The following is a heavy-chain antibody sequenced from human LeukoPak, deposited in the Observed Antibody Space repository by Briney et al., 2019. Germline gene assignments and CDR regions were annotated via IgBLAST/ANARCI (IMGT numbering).Heavy chain of an antibody. D-gene: IGHD2-21*01. V-gene: IGHV4-59*01. CDR2: IYYSGST. Sequence: SETLSLTCTVSGGSISSYYRSWIRQPPGKGLEWIGYIYYSGSTNYNPSLKSRVTISVDTSKNQFSLKLSSVTAADTAVYYCARVYSGHFDPSGQGTLVTVSS. CDR3: ARVYSGHFDP. CDR1: GGSISSYY. J-gene: IGHJ5*02.